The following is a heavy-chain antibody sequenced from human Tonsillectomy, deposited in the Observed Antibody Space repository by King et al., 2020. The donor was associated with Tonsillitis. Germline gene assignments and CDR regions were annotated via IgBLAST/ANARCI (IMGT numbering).Heavy chain of an antibody. CDR2: IRYDGSNK. CDR1: RFTFSSYG. CDR3: AKEVIVVGTDY. D-gene: IGHD3-22*01. V-gene: IGHV3-30*02. J-gene: IGHJ4*02. Sequence: VQLVQSGGGVVQPGGSLRLSCAASRFTFSSYGMHWVRQAPGKGLEWVAFIRYDGSNKYYADSVKGRFTISRENSKNTLYLQMNSLRAEDTAVYYCAKEVIVVGTDYWGQGTLVTVSS.